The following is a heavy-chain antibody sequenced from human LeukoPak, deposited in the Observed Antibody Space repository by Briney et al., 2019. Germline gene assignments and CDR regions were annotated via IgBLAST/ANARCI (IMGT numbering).Heavy chain of an antibody. V-gene: IGHV4-59*01. D-gene: IGHD3-22*01. CDR3: ARHQGLSGYYLYYFDY. J-gene: IGHJ4*02. CDR1: GGSISNYY. Sequence: TSETLSLTCTVSGGSISNYYWSWIRQPPGRGLEWIGYIYYSGSTNYNPSLKSRVIISVDTSKNQFSLKLNSVTAADTAVYYCARHQGLSGYYLYYFDYWGQGTLVTVSS. CDR2: IYYSGST.